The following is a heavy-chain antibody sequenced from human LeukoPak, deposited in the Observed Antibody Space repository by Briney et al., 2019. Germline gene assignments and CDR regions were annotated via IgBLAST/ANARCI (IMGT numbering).Heavy chain of an antibody. D-gene: IGHD1-26*01. Sequence: SVKVSCKASGGTFSSYAISWVRQAPGQGLEWMGGIIPIFGTANYAQKFQGRVTITADESTSTAYTELSSLRSEDTAVYYCAKTLVGATVFDYWGQGTLVTVSS. J-gene: IGHJ4*02. CDR2: IIPIFGTA. V-gene: IGHV1-69*01. CDR3: AKTLVGATVFDY. CDR1: GGTFSSYA.